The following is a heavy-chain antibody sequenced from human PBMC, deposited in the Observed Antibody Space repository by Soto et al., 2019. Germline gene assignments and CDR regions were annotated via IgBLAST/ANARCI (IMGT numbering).Heavy chain of an antibody. CDR2: VFTTGTT. CDR3: ARDFNSIFDDFADMRWNFDP. V-gene: IGHV4-4*07. D-gene: IGHD3-3*02. Sequence: PSETLSLTCSVTGGSNNNYYWSWVRQSAGKGLEWIGRVFTTGTTDYNPSLKGRVTISVDTSKNQFSLSLRSVTAADTAIYYCARDFNSIFDDFADMRWNFDPWGQGTLVTVSS. CDR1: GGSNNNYY. J-gene: IGHJ5*02.